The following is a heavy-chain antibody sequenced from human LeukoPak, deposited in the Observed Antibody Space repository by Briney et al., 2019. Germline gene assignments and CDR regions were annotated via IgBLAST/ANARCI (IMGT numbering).Heavy chain of an antibody. CDR2: INPSGGST. CDR3: ASSGGSYVNWFDP. V-gene: IGHV1-46*01. J-gene: IGHJ5*02. D-gene: IGHD1-26*01. Sequence: ASVKVSCKASGYTFTSYYMHWVRQAPGQGLEWMGIINPSGGSTSYAQKFQGRVTMTRDMSTSTVYMELSSLRSEDTAVYYCASSGGSYVNWFDPWGQGTLVTVSS. CDR1: GYTFTSYY.